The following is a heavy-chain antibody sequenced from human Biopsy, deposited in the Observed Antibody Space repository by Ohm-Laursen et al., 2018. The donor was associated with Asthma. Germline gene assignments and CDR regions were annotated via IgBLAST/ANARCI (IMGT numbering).Heavy chain of an antibody. J-gene: IGHJ6*02. CDR1: GYTFISYA. D-gene: IGHD7-27*01. Sequence: GASVKVSCKASGYTFISYAIHWVRQAPGQRLEWMGWINAGNGNTKYSQTFQGRVTITRVTSINTVYMELSSLRSDDTAVYYCARGSKIGRPRLVFNWVRTDYYYSLDVWGQGTTVTVSS. CDR3: ARGSKIGRPRLVFNWVRTDYYYSLDV. V-gene: IGHV1-3*01. CDR2: INAGNGNT.